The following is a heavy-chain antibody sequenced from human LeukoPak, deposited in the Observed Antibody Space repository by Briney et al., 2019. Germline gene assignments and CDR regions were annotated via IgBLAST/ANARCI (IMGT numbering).Heavy chain of an antibody. Sequence: PGGSLRLSCAASGFTFSSYSMNWVRQAPGKGLEWVSSIISSSSYIYYADSVKGRFTISRDNAKNSLYLQMNSLRAEDTAVYYCASGVGAIVATIHYWGQGTLVTVSS. J-gene: IGHJ4*02. D-gene: IGHD5-12*01. CDR3: ASGVGAIVATIHY. CDR1: GFTFSSYS. V-gene: IGHV3-21*01. CDR2: IISSSSYI.